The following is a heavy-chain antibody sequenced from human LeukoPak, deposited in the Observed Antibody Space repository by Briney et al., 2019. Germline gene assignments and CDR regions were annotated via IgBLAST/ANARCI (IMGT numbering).Heavy chain of an antibody. Sequence: SQTLSLTCAISGDSVSSNSAAWNWIRQSPSRGLEWLGRTYYRSKWYNDYAVSVKSRITINPDTSKNQFSLQLNSVTPEDTAVYYCARGDASRYGGGPDWFDPWGQGTLVTVSS. CDR1: GDSVSSNSAA. CDR3: ARGDASRYGGGPDWFDP. J-gene: IGHJ5*02. D-gene: IGHD4-23*01. V-gene: IGHV6-1*01. CDR2: TYYRSKWYN.